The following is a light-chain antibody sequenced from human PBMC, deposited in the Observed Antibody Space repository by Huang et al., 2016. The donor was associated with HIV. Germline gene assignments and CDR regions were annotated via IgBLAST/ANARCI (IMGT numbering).Light chain of an antibody. CDR1: QNINSH. CDR3: QQSFTTPYT. V-gene: IGKV1-39*01. CDR2: ATS. Sequence: DIQMTQSPSSLSASVGDRFSITCRASQNINSHLNLYQKKPGKAPDLLIYATSSLQFGVPSRFSGRGSGTHFTLTISSLQPEDFASYYCQQSFTTPYTFGQGTRLEI. J-gene: IGKJ2*01.